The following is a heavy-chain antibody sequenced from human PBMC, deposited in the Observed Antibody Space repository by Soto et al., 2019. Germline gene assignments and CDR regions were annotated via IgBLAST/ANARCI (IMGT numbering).Heavy chain of an antibody. Sequence: EEQLVESGGGLVKPGGSLRLSCAASGFTFSTYAMNWVRQAPGKGLEWVSSITSSSTYTYYADSVKGRFTISRDDAKNSLHLQMNSLRAEDTAVYYCAGSDSMDVWGQGTTVTVSS. CDR2: ITSSSTYT. V-gene: IGHV3-21*01. J-gene: IGHJ6*02. CDR3: AGSDSMDV. CDR1: GFTFSTYA.